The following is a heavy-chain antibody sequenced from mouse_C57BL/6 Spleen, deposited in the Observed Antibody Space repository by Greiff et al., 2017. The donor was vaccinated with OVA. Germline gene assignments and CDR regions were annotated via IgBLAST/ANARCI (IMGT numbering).Heavy chain of an antibody. CDR2: ISSGGDYI. CDR1: GFTFSSYA. CDR3: TRVPDYYAMDY. V-gene: IGHV5-9-1*02. J-gene: IGHJ4*01. Sequence: EVPGVESGEGLVKPGGSLKLSCAASGFTFSSYAMSWVRQTPEKRLEWVAYISSGGDYIYYADTVKGRFTISRDNARNTLYLQMSSLKSEDTAMYYCTRVPDYYAMDYWGQGTSVTVSS.